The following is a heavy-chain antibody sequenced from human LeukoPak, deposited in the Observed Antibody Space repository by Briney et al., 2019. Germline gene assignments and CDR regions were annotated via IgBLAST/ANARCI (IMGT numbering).Heavy chain of an antibody. D-gene: IGHD2/OR15-2a*01. CDR3: ARDRISGEYYFDY. J-gene: IGHJ4*02. V-gene: IGHV3-21*01. CDR2: ISSSSSYI. CDR1: GFTFSSYS. Sequence: GGSLRLSCAASGFTFSSYSMNWVRQAPGKGLEWVSSISSSSSYIYYADSVKGRFTISRDNAKNSLYLQMNSLRAEDTAVYYCARDRISGEYYFDYWGQGTLVTVSS.